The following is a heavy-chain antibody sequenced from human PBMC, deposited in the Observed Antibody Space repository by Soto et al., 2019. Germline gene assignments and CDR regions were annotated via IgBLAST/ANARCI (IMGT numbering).Heavy chain of an antibody. V-gene: IGHV3-48*03. CDR1: GFTFSSYE. Sequence: QPGGSLRLSCAASGFTFSSYEMNWVRQAPGKGLEWVSYISSSGSTIYYADSVKGRFTISRDNAKSSLYLQMNSLRAEDTAVYYCAGGGPRSSSSRKGYYYYYGMDVWGQGTTVTVSS. CDR3: AGGGPRSSSSRKGYYYYYGMDV. J-gene: IGHJ6*02. D-gene: IGHD6-6*01. CDR2: ISSSGSTI.